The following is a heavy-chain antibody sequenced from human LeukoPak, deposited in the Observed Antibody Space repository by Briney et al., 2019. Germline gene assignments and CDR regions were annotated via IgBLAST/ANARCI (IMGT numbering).Heavy chain of an antibody. CDR1: GFTISDYW. J-gene: IGHJ4*02. V-gene: IGHV3-7*01. D-gene: IGHD6-13*01. Sequence: PGGSLRLSCVGSGFTISDYWMTWVRQAPGKGLEWLANIKQDGSVKYYVDSVKGRFTISRDNAKNSLYLQINSLRAEDTAVYYCTRTSVAAAGVYWGQGTLVIVSS. CDR3: TRTSVAAAGVY. CDR2: IKQDGSVK.